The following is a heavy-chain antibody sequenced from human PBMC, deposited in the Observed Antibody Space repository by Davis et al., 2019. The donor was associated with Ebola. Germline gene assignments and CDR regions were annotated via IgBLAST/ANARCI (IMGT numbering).Heavy chain of an antibody. CDR2: ISVSGGST. CDR3: ARGHNYAHEY. J-gene: IGHJ4*02. V-gene: IGHV3-23*01. D-gene: IGHD4-11*01. Sequence: PGGSLRLSCAASGFTFNYAWMTWVRQAPGKGLEWVSAISVSGGSTFYADSVKGRFTISRDNSDNTLYLQMNSLRAEDTADYYCARGHNYAHEYWGQGTLVTVSS. CDR1: GFTFNYAW.